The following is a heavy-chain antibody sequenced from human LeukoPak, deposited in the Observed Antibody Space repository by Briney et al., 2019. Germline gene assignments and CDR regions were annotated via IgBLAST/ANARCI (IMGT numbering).Heavy chain of an antibody. CDR3: AGGYGSGTYSA. J-gene: IGHJ5*02. D-gene: IGHD3-10*01. CDR1: GGSISSGSYY. V-gene: IGHV4-39*07. CDR2: IYFTWST. Sequence: PSETLSLTCTVSGGSISSGSYYWGWIRQPPGKGLEWIASIYFTWSTYYNPSLKSRVTMSVDTAKNQFSLRLTSVTAGDTAVYFCAGGYGSGTYSAWGQGTLVTVSS.